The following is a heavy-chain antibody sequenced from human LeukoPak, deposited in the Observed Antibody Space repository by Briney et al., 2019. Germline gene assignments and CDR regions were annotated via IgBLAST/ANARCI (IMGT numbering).Heavy chain of an antibody. CDR1: GGSIGKTSYY. V-gene: IGHV4-39*07. J-gene: IGHJ4*02. CDR2: IYYSGTT. CDR3: ARFKQLGRSFDS. Sequence: SETLSLTCTASGGSIGKTSYYWGWIRQPPGKGLEWIGNIYYSGTTYYNPSLKSRVTRSVDTSKNQFSLTLNSVTAADTAVYFCARFKQLGRSFDSWGLGSLVTVSS. D-gene: IGHD1-1*01.